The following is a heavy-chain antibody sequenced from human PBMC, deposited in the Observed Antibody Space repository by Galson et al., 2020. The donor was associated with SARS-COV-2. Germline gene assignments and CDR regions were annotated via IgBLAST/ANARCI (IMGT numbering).Heavy chain of an antibody. CDR1: GGSISSGGYS. Sequence: SETLSLTCAVSGGSISSGGYSWSWIRQPPGKGLEWIGYIYYTGSTYYNPSLKSRISISADTSKNQFSLKLSFVTAADTAVYYCARGNAGSKEFDYWGQGMLVTVSS. J-gene: IGHJ4*02. D-gene: IGHD1-26*01. CDR2: IYYTGST. V-gene: IGHV4-30-4*07. CDR3: ARGNAGSKEFDY.